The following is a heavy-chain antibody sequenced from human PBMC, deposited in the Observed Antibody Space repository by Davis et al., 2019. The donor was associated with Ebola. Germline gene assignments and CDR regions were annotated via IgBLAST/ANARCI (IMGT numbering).Heavy chain of an antibody. CDR3: ARGPLTALDC. Sequence: PGGSLRLSCVTSGFTFYRYEMNWVRQAPGKGLEWVSFISASGSPIYYADSVKGRFTISRDTARNSVHLQMDSLRAEDATIYYCARGPLTALDCWGQGTLVTVSS. D-gene: IGHD3-9*01. CDR1: GFTFYRYE. CDR2: ISASGSPI. J-gene: IGHJ4*02. V-gene: IGHV3-48*03.